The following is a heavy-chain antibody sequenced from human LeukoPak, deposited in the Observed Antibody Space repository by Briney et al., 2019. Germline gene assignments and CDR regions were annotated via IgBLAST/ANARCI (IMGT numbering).Heavy chain of an antibody. CDR1: GFTFSSYA. J-gene: IGHJ3*02. CDR3: AKLSDYGDYEGAFDI. V-gene: IGHV3-23*01. CDR2: ISGSGGST. D-gene: IGHD4-17*01. Sequence: GGSLRLSCAASGFTFSSYAMSWVRQAPGKGLEWVSAISGSGGSTYYADSVKGRFTISRDNSKNTLYLQVNSLRAEDTAVYYCAKLSDYGDYEGAFDIWGQGTMVTVSS.